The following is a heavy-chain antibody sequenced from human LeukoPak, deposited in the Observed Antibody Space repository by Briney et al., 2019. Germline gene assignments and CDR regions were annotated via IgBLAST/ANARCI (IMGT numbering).Heavy chain of an antibody. D-gene: IGHD7-27*01. CDR3: AKDGGLWVSAHWGDS. Sequence: GGSLRLSCAASGFTFSSYAMSWVRQAPGKGLEWVSAISGSGGSTYYADSVKGRFTISRDNAKNSLYLQMNSLRAEDTAVYYCAKDGGLWVSAHWGDSWGRGTLVTVSS. CDR1: GFTFSSYA. CDR2: ISGSGGST. V-gene: IGHV3-23*01. J-gene: IGHJ4*02.